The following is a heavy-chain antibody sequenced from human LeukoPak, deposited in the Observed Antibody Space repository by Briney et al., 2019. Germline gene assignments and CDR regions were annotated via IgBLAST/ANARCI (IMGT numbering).Heavy chain of an antibody. CDR3: ARGQYTDGLSY. CDR1: GFTFSNYV. Sequence: PGGSLRLSCAASGFTFSNYVMSWVRQAPGKGLGWVAIIKPDGSEKYYVDSVKGRFTISRDNAENSLFLQMNGLRPEDTAVFYCARGQYTDGLSYWGQGTLVTVSS. J-gene: IGHJ4*02. D-gene: IGHD5-24*01. CDR2: IKPDGSEK. V-gene: IGHV3-7*03.